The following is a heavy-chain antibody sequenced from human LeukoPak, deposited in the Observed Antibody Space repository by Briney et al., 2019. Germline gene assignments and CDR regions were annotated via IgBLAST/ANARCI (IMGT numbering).Heavy chain of an antibody. D-gene: IGHD1-14*01. J-gene: IGHJ4*02. CDR3: ARDEPGPDTNFDY. CDR1: GDSVSSNTAA. V-gene: IGHV6-1*01. CDR2: TYYRSKWYN. Sequence: SQTLSLTCAISGDSVSSNTAAWNWLRQSPSRGLEWLGRTYYRSKWYNDYAISVKSRLAVNPDPSKNQFSLQLNSMTPEDTAVYYCARDEPGPDTNFDYWGQGTLVTVSS.